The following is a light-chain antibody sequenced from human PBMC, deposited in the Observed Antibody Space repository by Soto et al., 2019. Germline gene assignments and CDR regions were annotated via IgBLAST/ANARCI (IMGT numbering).Light chain of an antibody. J-gene: IGLJ3*02. CDR1: SSDVGRYSD. Sequence: QSALTQPASVSGSPGQSITISCTGTSSDVGRYSDVSWYQQHPGKAPKLMIYEVTNRPSGVSDRFSASKSGNTASLTISGLQADDEADYCSSYTTSTTGVFGGGTKLTVL. CDR3: SSYTTSTTGV. CDR2: EVT. V-gene: IGLV2-14*01.